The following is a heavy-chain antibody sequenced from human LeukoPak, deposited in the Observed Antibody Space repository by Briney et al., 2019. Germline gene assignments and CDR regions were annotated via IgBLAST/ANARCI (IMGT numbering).Heavy chain of an antibody. CDR1: GFTFSSYA. CDR3: AKDHDIVVVVAAKGIFDY. D-gene: IGHD2-15*01. J-gene: IGHJ4*02. Sequence: GGSLRLSCAASGFTFSSYAMHWVRQAPGKGLEWVAVISYDGSNEYYADSVKGRFTISRDSSENTLYLQMNSLRVEDTAVYYCAKDHDIVVVVAAKGIFDYWGQGTLVTVSS. V-gene: IGHV3-30-3*01. CDR2: ISYDGSNE.